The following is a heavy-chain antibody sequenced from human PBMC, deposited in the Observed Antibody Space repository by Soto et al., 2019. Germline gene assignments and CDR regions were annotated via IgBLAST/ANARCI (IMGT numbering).Heavy chain of an antibody. CDR1: GGSISVYY. J-gene: IGHJ4*02. V-gene: IGHV4-59*01. CDR3: ARGVGSSPPRY. D-gene: IGHD1-26*01. CDR2: IYDSGSP. Sequence: SETLSLTCTISGGSISVYYWSWIRQPPGQALEWIGYIYDSGSPYYNPSLRSRVIISADTSKNQITLKLTSATAADTAVYYCARGVGSSPPRYWGRGTLVTVSS.